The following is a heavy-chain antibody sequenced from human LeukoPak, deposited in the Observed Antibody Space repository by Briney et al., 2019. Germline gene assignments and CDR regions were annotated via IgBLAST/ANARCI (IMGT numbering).Heavy chain of an antibody. CDR2: ISGSGGST. D-gene: IGHD3-10*01. CDR1: GFTFSSYA. CDR3: AKIYYGSGSYLLDY. J-gene: IGHJ4*02. Sequence: PGGSLRLSCAASGFTFSSYAMSWVRQAPGKGLEWVSAISGSGGSTYYADSVKGRFTISRDNSKNTLYLQMNSLRVEDTAVYYCAKIYYGSGSYLLDYWGQGTLVTVSS. V-gene: IGHV3-23*01.